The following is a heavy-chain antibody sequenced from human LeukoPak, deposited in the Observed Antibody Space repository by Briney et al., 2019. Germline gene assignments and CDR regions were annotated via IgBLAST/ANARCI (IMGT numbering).Heavy chain of an antibody. V-gene: IGHV1-69*05. CDR2: IIPVFGTA. CDR3: ARDDGSSGYYHRIWFDP. D-gene: IGHD3-22*01. CDR1: GGTFSSYA. J-gene: IGHJ5*02. Sequence: SVKVSCKASGGTFSSYAISWVRQAPGQGLEWMGGIIPVFGTANYAQKFRGRVTITTDESTSTAYMGLSSLRSEDTAVYYCARDDGSSGYYHRIWFDPWGQGTLVTVSS.